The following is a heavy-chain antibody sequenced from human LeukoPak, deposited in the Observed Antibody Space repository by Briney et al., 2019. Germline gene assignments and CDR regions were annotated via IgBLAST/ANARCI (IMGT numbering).Heavy chain of an antibody. CDR2: MNPNSGNT. CDR1: GYTYTSYD. Sequence: GASVKVSCKASGYTYTSYDINWVRQATGQGLEWMGWMNPNSGNTGYAQKFQGRVTMTRNTSISTAYMELSSLRSEDTAVYYCARTTTLGYCSGGSCYEYWGQGTLVTVSS. J-gene: IGHJ4*02. V-gene: IGHV1-8*01. CDR3: ARTTTLGYCSGGSCYEY. D-gene: IGHD2-15*01.